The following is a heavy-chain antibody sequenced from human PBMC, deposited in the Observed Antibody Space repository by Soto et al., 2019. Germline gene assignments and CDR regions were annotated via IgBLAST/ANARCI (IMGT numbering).Heavy chain of an antibody. J-gene: IGHJ2*01. CDR2: ISSSSSYI. Sequence: PGGSLRLSCAASGFTFSSYSMNWVRQAPGKGLEWVSSISSSSSYIYYADSVKGRFTISRDNAKNSLYLQMNSLRAKDTAVYYCARDQVAGTRYFDLWGRGTLVTVSS. CDR3: ARDQVAGTRYFDL. CDR1: GFTFSSYS. D-gene: IGHD6-19*01. V-gene: IGHV3-21*01.